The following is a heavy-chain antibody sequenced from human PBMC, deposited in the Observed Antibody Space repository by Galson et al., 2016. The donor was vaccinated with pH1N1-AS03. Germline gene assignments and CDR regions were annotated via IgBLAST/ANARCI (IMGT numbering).Heavy chain of an antibody. CDR1: GFTFGDYV. D-gene: IGHD3-10*01. CDR2: ISWNSGKL. V-gene: IGHV3-9*01. CDR3: ARDRLWSGDNEPFDL. Sequence: SLRLSCAASGFTFGDYVMHWVRQIPGRGLEWVSHISWNSGKLGYAASVNGRFTISRDNAKNSGYLQMNRLRLEDTAVYYCARDRLWSGDNEPFDLWGQGTVVTVS. J-gene: IGHJ3*01.